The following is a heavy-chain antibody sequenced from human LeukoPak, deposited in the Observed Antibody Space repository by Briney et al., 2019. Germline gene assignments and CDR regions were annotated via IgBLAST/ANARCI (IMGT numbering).Heavy chain of an antibody. Sequence: ASVKVSCKASGYTFTDYYMHWVRQAPGQGLEWMGIINPSGGSTSYAQKFQGRVTMTRDMSTSTVYMELSSLRSEDTAVYYCARDNGRGQWLWWLDPWGQGTLVTVSS. CDR1: GYTFTDYY. CDR3: ARDNGRGQWLWWLDP. CDR2: INPSGGST. D-gene: IGHD6-19*01. V-gene: IGHV1-46*01. J-gene: IGHJ5*02.